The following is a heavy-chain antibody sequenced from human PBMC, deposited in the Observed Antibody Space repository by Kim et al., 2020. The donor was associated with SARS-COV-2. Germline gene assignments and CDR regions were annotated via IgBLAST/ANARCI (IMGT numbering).Heavy chain of an antibody. CDR3: ARDGGEYFQH. CDR2: ST. V-gene: IGHV3-74*01. Sequence: STSYADSVKGRFTISRDNAKNTLYLQMNSLRAEDTAVYYCARDGGEYFQHWGQGTLVTVSS. J-gene: IGHJ1*01. D-gene: IGHD3-16*01.